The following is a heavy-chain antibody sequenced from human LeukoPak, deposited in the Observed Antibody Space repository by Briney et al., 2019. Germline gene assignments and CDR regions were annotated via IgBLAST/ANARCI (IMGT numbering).Heavy chain of an antibody. Sequence: ASVKVSCKASGYISTSYGISWVRQAPGQGLEWMGWISPYNDHTNYAQNLQGRVTMTTDTSTSTAYMELRSLRSDDTAVYYCARAGYNSGWSNYDAFDIWGQGTMVTVSS. CDR2: ISPYNDHT. V-gene: IGHV1-18*01. CDR1: GYISTSYG. CDR3: ARAGYNSGWSNYDAFDI. J-gene: IGHJ3*02. D-gene: IGHD6-19*01.